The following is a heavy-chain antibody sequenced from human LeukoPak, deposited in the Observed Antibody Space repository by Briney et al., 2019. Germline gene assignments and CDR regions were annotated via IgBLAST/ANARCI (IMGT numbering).Heavy chain of an antibody. CDR3: ARIRYNLDY. D-gene: IGHD1-1*01. CDR2: INHSGST. Sequence: SETLSLICAVYGGSFSGYYWSWIRQPPGKGLEWIGEINHSGSTNYNPSLKSRVTISVDMAKNQFSLKLSSVTAAGTAVYYCARIRYNLDYWGQGTLVSVSS. J-gene: IGHJ4*02. V-gene: IGHV4-34*01. CDR1: GGSFSGYY.